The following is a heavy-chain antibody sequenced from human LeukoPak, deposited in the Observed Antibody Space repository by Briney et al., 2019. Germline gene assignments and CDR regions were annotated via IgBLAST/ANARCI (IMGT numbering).Heavy chain of an antibody. CDR3: ARGDTAWSYYYYYYMDV. Sequence: PGGSLRLSCAASGFTFSSYWMHWVRHAPGKGLVWVSRINSDGSSTSYADSVKGRFTISRDNAKNTLYLQMNSLRAEDTAVYYCARGDTAWSYYYYYYMDVWGKGTTVTVSS. D-gene: IGHD5-18*01. V-gene: IGHV3-74*01. CDR2: INSDGSST. J-gene: IGHJ6*03. CDR1: GFTFSSYW.